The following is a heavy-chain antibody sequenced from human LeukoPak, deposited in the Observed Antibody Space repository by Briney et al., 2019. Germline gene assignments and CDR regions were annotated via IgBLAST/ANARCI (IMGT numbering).Heavy chain of an antibody. D-gene: IGHD6-13*01. CDR1: GFGFSSYW. CDR3: TREAAAGIDY. V-gene: IGHV3-7*01. CDR2: IKQDGSEK. Sequence: GGSLRLSCAASGFGFSSYWMSWVRQAPGKGLEWVANIKQDGSEKYYLDSVKGRFTISRDNAKNSLYLQMNSLRAEDTAVYFCTREAAAGIDYWGQGTLVTVSS. J-gene: IGHJ4*02.